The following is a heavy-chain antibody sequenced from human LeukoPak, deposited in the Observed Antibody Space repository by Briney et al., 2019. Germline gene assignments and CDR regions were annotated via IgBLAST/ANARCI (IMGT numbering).Heavy chain of an antibody. J-gene: IGHJ6*02. CDR3: ARAERGGIAAAGMGHGMDV. D-gene: IGHD6-13*01. CDR2: ISSNGGST. CDR1: GFTFSSYA. V-gene: IGHV3-64*01. Sequence: GGSLRLSCAASGFTFSSYAMHWVRQAPGKGLEYVSAISSNGGSTYYANSVKGRFTISRDNSKNTLYLQMGSLRAEDMAVYYCARAERGGIAAAGMGHGMDVWGQGTTVTVSS.